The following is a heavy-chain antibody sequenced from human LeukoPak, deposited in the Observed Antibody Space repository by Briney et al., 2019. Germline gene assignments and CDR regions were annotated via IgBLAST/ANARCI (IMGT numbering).Heavy chain of an antibody. Sequence: GVSLRLSCAASGFTLSSYSMNWVRQAPEKGLEWVSYISSSSTIYYADSVKGRFTISRDNAKNSLYLQMNSLRAEDTAVYYCAYGSGKVGNFDYWGQGTLVTVSS. D-gene: IGHD3-10*01. J-gene: IGHJ4*02. V-gene: IGHV3-48*01. CDR3: AYGSGKVGNFDY. CDR1: GFTLSSYS. CDR2: ISSSSTI.